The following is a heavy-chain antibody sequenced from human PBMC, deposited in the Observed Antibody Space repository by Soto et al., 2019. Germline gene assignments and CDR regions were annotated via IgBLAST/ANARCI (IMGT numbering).Heavy chain of an antibody. CDR3: ARGPALYDFWTGYYHPLNY. J-gene: IGHJ4*02. CDR1: GFTFSSYA. D-gene: IGHD3-3*01. CDR2: ISYDGSNK. Sequence: GGSLRLSCAASGFTFSSYAMHWVRQAPGKGLEWVAVISYDGSNKYYADSVKGRFTISRDNSKNTLYLQMNSLRAEDTAVYYCARGPALYDFWTGYYHPLNYGGRETRFTVS. V-gene: IGHV3-30-3*01.